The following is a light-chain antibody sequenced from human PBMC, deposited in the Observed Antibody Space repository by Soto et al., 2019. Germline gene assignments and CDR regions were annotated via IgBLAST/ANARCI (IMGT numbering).Light chain of an antibody. J-gene: IGKJ5*01. V-gene: IGKV1-5*03. CDR3: QQYLSYPIT. Sequence: DIQMTQSPSTLSASVGDRVTITCRASQSISSWLAWYQQKPGKAPKSLIYKASSLASGVPSRFSGSGSGTEFTLTISSLQPDDFATYYCQQYLSYPITFGQGTRLEIK. CDR2: KAS. CDR1: QSISSW.